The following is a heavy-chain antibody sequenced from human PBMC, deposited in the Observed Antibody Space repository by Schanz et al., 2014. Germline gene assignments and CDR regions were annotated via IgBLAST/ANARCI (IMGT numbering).Heavy chain of an antibody. V-gene: IGHV1-8*02. Sequence: QLMQSGSEVRKPGASVKVSCKASGYTFNNHGISWVRQAPGQGLEWMGWMNSKTGNTGYAQRFQGRVTMTRNTSITTAYLELSSLRSGDTAVYYCTKGRTFGRWGQGTRVTVSS. CDR2: MNSKTGNT. J-gene: IGHJ4*02. CDR3: TKGRTFGR. CDR1: GYTFNNHG. D-gene: IGHD3-16*01.